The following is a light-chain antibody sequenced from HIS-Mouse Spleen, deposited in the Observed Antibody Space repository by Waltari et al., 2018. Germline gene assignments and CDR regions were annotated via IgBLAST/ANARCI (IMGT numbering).Light chain of an antibody. CDR2: GKN. V-gene: IGLV3-19*01. J-gene: IGLJ2*01. Sequence: SSELTQDPAVSVALGQTVRITCQGDSLRSYYASWYQQKPGQATVLVIYGKNNRPSGIPDRFSGSSSGNTASLTITGAQAEDEADYYCNSRDSSGVVFGGGTKLTVL. CDR1: SLRSYY. CDR3: NSRDSSGVV.